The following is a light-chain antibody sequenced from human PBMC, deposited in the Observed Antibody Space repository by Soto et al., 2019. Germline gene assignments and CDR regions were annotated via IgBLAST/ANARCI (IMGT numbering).Light chain of an antibody. J-gene: IGKJ1*01. Sequence: DIQMTQSPSSLSASVGYRVTITCRSSQSISSYLNWYQQKPGKAPKLLIYDASSLESGVPSRFSGSGSGTEFTLTISSLQPDDFATYYCQQYNSYSPWTFGQGTKVDIK. CDR3: QQYNSYSPWT. CDR2: DAS. CDR1: QSISSY. V-gene: IGKV1-5*01.